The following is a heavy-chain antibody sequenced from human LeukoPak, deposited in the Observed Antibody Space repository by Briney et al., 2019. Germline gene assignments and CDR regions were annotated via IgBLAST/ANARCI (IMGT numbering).Heavy chain of an antibody. CDR3: ARGVYGSGSYHIDY. V-gene: IGHV3-21*01. Sequence: GGSLRLSCAASGFTFSSYSINWVRQAPGKGLEWVSFISGTSSYIYYPDSVKGRFTISRDNAKNSLYLQMNSLRAEDTAVYYCARGVYGSGSYHIDYWGQGTLVTVSS. D-gene: IGHD3-10*01. CDR2: ISGTSSYI. CDR1: GFTFSSYS. J-gene: IGHJ4*02.